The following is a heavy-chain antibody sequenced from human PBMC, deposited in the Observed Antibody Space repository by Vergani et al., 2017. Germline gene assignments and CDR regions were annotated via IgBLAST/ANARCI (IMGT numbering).Heavy chain of an antibody. J-gene: IGHJ3*02. V-gene: IGHV5-51*01. CDR2: IYPGDSDT. D-gene: IGHD6-19*01. CDR1: GYSFTSYW. CDR3: ARQKIRAVAGRMYDAFDI. Sequence: EVQLVQSGAEVKKPGESLKISCKGSGYSFTSYWIGWVRQMPGKGLEWMGIIYPGDSDTRYSPSFQGQVTISADKSISTAYLQWSSLKASDTAMYYCARQKIRAVAGRMYDAFDIWGQGTMVTVSS.